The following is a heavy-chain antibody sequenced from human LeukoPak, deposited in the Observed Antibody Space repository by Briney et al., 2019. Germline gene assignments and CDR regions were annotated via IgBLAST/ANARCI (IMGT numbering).Heavy chain of an antibody. D-gene: IGHD6-19*01. Sequence: GGSLRLSCAASGFTFSSHWMSWVRQAPGKGLEWVTNINQGGNDRNYVDSVKGRFTISRDNAQNSLYLQMDSLRVEDTAVYYCARDSGWLYNWFDPWGQGTLVTVSS. CDR2: INQGGNDR. CDR3: ARDSGWLYNWFDP. CDR1: GFTFSSHW. J-gene: IGHJ5*02. V-gene: IGHV3-7*01.